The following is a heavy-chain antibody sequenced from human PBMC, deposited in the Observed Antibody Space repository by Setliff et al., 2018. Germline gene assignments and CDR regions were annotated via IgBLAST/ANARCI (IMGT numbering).Heavy chain of an antibody. D-gene: IGHD6-19*01. J-gene: IGHJ4*02. CDR1: GGTFSSYA. CDR3: ARDSSQWLVRRYFDY. V-gene: IGHV1-69*10. CDR2: IIPILGIA. Sequence: SVKVSCKASGGTFSSYAISWVRQAPGQGLEWMGGIIPILGIANYAQKFQGRVTITADKSTSTAYMELSSLRSEDTDVYYCARDSSQWLVRRYFDYWGQGTLVTVSS.